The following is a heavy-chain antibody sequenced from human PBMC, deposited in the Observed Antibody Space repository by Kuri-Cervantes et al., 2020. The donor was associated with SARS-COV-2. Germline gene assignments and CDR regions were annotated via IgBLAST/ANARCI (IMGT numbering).Heavy chain of an antibody. CDR3: ARCPWGDGFDY. CDR2: IYTSGST. V-gene: IGHV4-4*07. J-gene: IGHJ4*02. D-gene: IGHD5-24*01. Sequence: GSLRLSCTVSGGSISSYYWSWIRQPAGKGLEWIGRIYTSGSTNYNPSLKSRVTMSVDTSKNQFSLKLSSVTAADTAVYYCARCPWGDGFDYWGQGTLVTVSS. CDR1: GGSISSYY.